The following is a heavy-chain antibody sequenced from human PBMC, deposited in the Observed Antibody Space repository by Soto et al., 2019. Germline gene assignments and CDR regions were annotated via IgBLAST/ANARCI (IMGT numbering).Heavy chain of an antibody. Sequence: QLQLQESGSGLVKPSQTLSLTCAVTGGSISGTTYSWSWIRQPPGKAMEWIGYIYDSGNTYYNPSLKIPFSISVDRFKTQFSLKLSSVTAADTAVYYCARGQGAAAGHSNFDYWGQGALVTVSS. CDR2: IYDSGNT. CDR1: GGSISGTTYS. D-gene: IGHD6-13*01. V-gene: IGHV4-30-2*01. J-gene: IGHJ4*02. CDR3: ARGQGAAAGHSNFDY.